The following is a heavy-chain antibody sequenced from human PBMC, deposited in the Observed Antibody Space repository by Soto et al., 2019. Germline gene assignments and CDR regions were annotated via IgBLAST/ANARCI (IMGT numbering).Heavy chain of an antibody. V-gene: IGHV4-34*01. CDR3: AGGHYDLWSGYRPRGHFDY. CDR2: INHVGGT. Sequence: QVQLQQWGAGLLKPSETLSLTCAVYGGSFSGHYWNWIRQPPGKGLEWIGEINHVGGTNYNPSLKSRVTISLGTSNNHFPLRLASVTASGTAGYYCAGGHYDLWSGYRPRGHFDYWGQGTLVTVSS. D-gene: IGHD3-3*01. CDR1: GGSFSGHY. J-gene: IGHJ4*02.